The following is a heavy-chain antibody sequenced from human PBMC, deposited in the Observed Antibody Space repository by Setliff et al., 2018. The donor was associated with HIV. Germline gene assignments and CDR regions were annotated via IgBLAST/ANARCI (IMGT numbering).Heavy chain of an antibody. D-gene: IGHD2-2*01. Sequence: SETLSLTCTVSGGAISSYYWSWIRQPAGKGLEWIGRIYTSGSTNYNPSLKSRVTMSVGTSKNQFSLKLSSVTAADTAVYYCARTXXYHAFDIWGQGTMVTVSS. CDR1: GGAISSYY. J-gene: IGHJ3*02. CDR2: IYTSGST. V-gene: IGHV4-4*07. CDR3: ARTXXYHAFDI.